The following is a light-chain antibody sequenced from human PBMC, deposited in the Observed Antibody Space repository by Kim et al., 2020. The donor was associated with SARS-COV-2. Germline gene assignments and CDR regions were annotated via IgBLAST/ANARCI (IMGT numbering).Light chain of an antibody. V-gene: IGKV1-33*01. CDR3: QLFDSLPYT. Sequence: ASVGDRVTIPCQASHDIRNFLHRFQHKPGKAPKLLIYDASTLGAGVPSRFSGSGSGTDFTFSISSLQPEDIATYYCQLFDSLPYTFGQGTKLEI. CDR1: HDIRNF. J-gene: IGKJ2*01. CDR2: DAS.